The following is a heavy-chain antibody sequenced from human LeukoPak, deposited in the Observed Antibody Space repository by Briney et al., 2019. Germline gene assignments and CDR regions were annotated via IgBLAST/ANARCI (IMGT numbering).Heavy chain of an antibody. CDR2: IYYSGST. V-gene: IGHV4-59*08. CDR3: AGSDFWSGYAY. CDR1: GGSISSYY. Sequence: SETLSLTCTVSGGSISSYYWSWIRQPPGKGLEWIGYIYYSGSTNQNPSLKSRVSISIDTSKNQFSLKLTSVTAADTAVYYCAGSDFWSGYAYWGQGTLVTVSS. J-gene: IGHJ4*02. D-gene: IGHD3-3*01.